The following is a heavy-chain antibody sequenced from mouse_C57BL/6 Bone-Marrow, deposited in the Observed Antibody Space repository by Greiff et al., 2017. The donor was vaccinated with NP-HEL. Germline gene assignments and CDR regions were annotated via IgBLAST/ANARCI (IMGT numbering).Heavy chain of an antibody. J-gene: IGHJ3*01. V-gene: IGHV1-81*01. Sequence: VQLQQSGAELARPGASVTLSCKASGYTFTSYGISWVKQRTGQGLEWIGEIYPRSGNTYYNEKFKGKATLTADKSSSTAYMELRSLTSEDSAVYFCARLAYWGQGTLVTVSA. CDR2: IYPRSGNT. CDR3: ARLAY. CDR1: GYTFTSYG.